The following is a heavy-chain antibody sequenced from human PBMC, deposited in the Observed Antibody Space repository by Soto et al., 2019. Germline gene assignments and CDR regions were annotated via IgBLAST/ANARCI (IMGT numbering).Heavy chain of an antibody. CDR2: ISVSGGST. V-gene: IGHV3-23*01. J-gene: IGHJ6*01. Sequence: GGSLRLSCAASVFTFNTYAMSLVRQAPGKGLECVSAISVSGGSTHYADSVKGRFTISRDNSKNTVYLQMNSLRAEDTAVYYCTKGYCSRNSCYFDCYATEVWGQGTAVTVSS. D-gene: IGHD2-2*01. CDR3: TKGYCSRNSCYFDCYATEV. CDR1: VFTFNTYA.